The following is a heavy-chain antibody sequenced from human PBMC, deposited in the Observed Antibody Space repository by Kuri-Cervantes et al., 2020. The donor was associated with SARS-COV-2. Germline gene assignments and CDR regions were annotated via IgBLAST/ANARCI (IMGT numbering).Heavy chain of an antibody. Sequence: SETLSLTCAVYGGSFSGYYWSWIRQPPGKGLEWIGEINHSGSTNYNPSLKSRVTISVDTSKNQFSLKLSSVTAADTAVYYCARGRYGSSPSYYYYMDVWGKGTPVTVSS. CDR3: ARGRYGSSPSYYYYMDV. V-gene: IGHV4-34*01. CDR2: INHSGST. D-gene: IGHD6-6*01. J-gene: IGHJ6*03. CDR1: GGSFSGYY.